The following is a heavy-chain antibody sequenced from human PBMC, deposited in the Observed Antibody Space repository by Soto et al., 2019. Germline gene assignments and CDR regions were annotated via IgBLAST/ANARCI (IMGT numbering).Heavy chain of an antibody. Sequence: QVQLVESGGGVVQPGRSLRLSCAASGFTFSSYAMHWVRQAPGKGPEWVADISYDGSNKYNADSVKGRFTISSDNSKNTLYLQMNSLRAEDTAVYYCARDLGYFDCPDYWGQGTLVTVSS. CDR3: ARDLGYFDCPDY. CDR1: GFTFSSYA. D-gene: IGHD3-9*01. J-gene: IGHJ4*02. CDR2: ISYDGSNK. V-gene: IGHV3-30-3*01.